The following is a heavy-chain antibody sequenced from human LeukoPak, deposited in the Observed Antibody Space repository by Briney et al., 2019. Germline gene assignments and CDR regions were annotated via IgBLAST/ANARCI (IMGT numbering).Heavy chain of an antibody. J-gene: IGHJ3*02. CDR3: TTTIRLGSMIVVVDDAFDI. V-gene: IGHV3-15*01. CDR1: GFTFSNAW. D-gene: IGHD3-22*01. Sequence: PGGSLRLSCAASGFTFSNAWMSWVRQAPGKGLEWVGRIKSKTDGGTTDYAAPVKGRFTISRDDSKNTLYLQMNSLKTEDTAVYYCTTTIRLGSMIVVVDDAFDIWGQGTMVTVSS. CDR2: IKSKTDGGTT.